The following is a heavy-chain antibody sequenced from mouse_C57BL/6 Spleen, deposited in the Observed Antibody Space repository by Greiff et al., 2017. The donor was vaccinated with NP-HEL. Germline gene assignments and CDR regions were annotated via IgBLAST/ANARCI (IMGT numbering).Heavy chain of an antibody. Sequence: QVHVKQSGPELVKPGASVKLSCKASGYTFTSYDINWVKQRPGQGLEWIGWIYPRDGSNKYNEKFKGKATFTVDTSSSTAYMELHSLTSEDSAVYFCARGGDYGSDYFDYWGQGTTLTVSS. V-gene: IGHV1-85*01. CDR1: GYTFTSYD. CDR3: ARGGDYGSDYFDY. D-gene: IGHD1-1*01. J-gene: IGHJ2*01. CDR2: IYPRDGSN.